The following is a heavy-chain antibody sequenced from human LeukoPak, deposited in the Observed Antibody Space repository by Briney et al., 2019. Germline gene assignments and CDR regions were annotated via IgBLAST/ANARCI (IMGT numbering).Heavy chain of an antibody. D-gene: IGHD3-16*01. Sequence: GASVKVSCKASGYTFTNYRIHWVRQAPGQSLEWMGQINGGVENTKYSQKFQGRLTITRDIVATTAYLELSSLRSEDTAVYFCARADVLESFGHHKHCMDVCGQGTTVIVSS. J-gene: IGHJ6*02. CDR3: ARADVLESFGHHKHCMDV. CDR2: INGGVENT. CDR1: GYTFTNYR. V-gene: IGHV1-3*01.